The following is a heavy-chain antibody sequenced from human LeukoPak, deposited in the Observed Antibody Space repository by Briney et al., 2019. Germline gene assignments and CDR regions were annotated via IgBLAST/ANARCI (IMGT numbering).Heavy chain of an antibody. Sequence: PGGSLRLSCAASGFTVGNNYMNWVRQAPGEGLEWVSLIFSHGETSYADSVKGRSTISRDNSKNTLYLQMNGLRVEDTAVYYCARDPPAVSINTYAWGQGTLVTVSS. V-gene: IGHV3-66*01. CDR3: ARDPPAVSINTYA. J-gene: IGHJ4*02. CDR2: IFSHGET. CDR1: GFTVGNNY. D-gene: IGHD2-8*01.